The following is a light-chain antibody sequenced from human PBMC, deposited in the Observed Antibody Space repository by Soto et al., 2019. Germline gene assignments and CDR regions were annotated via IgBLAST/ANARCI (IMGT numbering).Light chain of an antibody. Sequence: DIPMTQFPPTLSASIGDRVTITCRASQTISSSLAWYQQKPGKAPKLLIYKASTLETGVPSRFSGSGSGTEVPLTISSPQPDDFATYYCQQYDSYSPYTFGQGTRLEIK. CDR2: KAS. V-gene: IGKV1-5*03. J-gene: IGKJ2*01. CDR3: QQYDSYSPYT. CDR1: QTISSS.